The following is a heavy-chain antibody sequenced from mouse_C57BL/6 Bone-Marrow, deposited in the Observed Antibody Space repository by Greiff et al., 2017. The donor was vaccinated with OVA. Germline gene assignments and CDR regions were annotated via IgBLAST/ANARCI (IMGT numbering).Heavy chain of an antibody. CDR3: AMAYYSNYGIFDY. Sequence: LVESGAELVRPGSSVKLSCKDSYFAFMASAMHWVKQRPGHGLEWIGSFTMYSDATEYSENFKGKATLTANTSSSTAYMELSSLTSEDSAVYYCAMAYYSNYGIFDYWGQGTTLTVSS. CDR1: YFAFMASA. V-gene: IGHV1-49*01. CDR2: FTMYSDAT. J-gene: IGHJ2*01. D-gene: IGHD2-5*01.